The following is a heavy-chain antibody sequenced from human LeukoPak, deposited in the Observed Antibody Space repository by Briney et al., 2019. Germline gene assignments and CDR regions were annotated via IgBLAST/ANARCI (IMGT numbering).Heavy chain of an antibody. CDR2: ISDSGGST. CDR1: GFIFSTHA. V-gene: IGHV3-23*01. D-gene: IGHD2-15*01. J-gene: IGHJ4*02. CDR3: ARGYCSGGSCTWGLFDS. Sequence: GGSPRLSCVASGFIFSTHAMSWVRLAPGRGLEWVSTISDSGGSTYYTESVKGRFTISRDNSMSTLSLQMKSLRVEDTALYYCARGYCSGGSCTWGLFDSWGQGTLVTVSS.